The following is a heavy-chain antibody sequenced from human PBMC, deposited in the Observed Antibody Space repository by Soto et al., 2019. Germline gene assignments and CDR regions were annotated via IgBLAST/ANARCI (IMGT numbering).Heavy chain of an antibody. CDR3: VRVRHITNHGMAV. CDR2: IIPCFGTS. J-gene: IGHJ6*02. D-gene: IGHD2-21*01. V-gene: IGHV1-69*01. Sequence: QVQLVQSGAEVKKPGSSVKVSCKASGSTFSSYPINWVRQAPGQGLEWMGGIIPCFGTSNYAQKFQGRVTITADDSTTTAYMGLRRLRSDYTAVYYCVRVRHITNHGMAVWGQGTTVTVA. CDR1: GSTFSSYP.